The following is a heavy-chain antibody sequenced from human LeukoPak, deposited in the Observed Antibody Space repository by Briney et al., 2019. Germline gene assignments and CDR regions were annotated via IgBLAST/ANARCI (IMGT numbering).Heavy chain of an antibody. Sequence: NPGGSLRLSCAASGFTFSNAWMSWVRQAPGKGLEWVGRIKSKTDGGTTDYAAPVKGRFTISRDDSKNTLYLQMNSLKTEDTAVYYCTIVLLWFGELVDYWGQGTLVTVSS. V-gene: IGHV3-15*01. CDR1: GFTFSNAW. CDR3: TIVLLWFGELVDY. J-gene: IGHJ4*02. CDR2: IKSKTDGGTT. D-gene: IGHD3-10*01.